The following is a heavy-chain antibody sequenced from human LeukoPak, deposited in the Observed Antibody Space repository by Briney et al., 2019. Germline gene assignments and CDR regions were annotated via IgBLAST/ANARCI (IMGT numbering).Heavy chain of an antibody. Sequence: GSLRLSCAASGFMFSSYAMSWVRQAPGKGLEWVSAISGSGGSTYYADSVKGRFTISRDNSRSTLYLQMNSLRPEDTAIYYCAREGYYGSGSPPSLYFDYWGQGTLVTVSS. J-gene: IGHJ4*02. CDR2: ISGSGGST. D-gene: IGHD3-10*01. CDR3: AREGYYGSGSPPSLYFDY. V-gene: IGHV3-23*01. CDR1: GFMFSSYA.